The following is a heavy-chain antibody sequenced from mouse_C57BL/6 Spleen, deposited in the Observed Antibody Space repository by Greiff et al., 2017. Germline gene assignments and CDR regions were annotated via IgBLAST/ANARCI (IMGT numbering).Heavy chain of an antibody. CDR3: ARSTTVVEGYFDY. D-gene: IGHD1-1*01. V-gene: IGHV1-69*01. J-gene: IGHJ2*01. CDR2: IDPSDSYT. CDR1: GYTFTSYW. Sequence: VQLQQPGAELVMPGASVKLSCKASGYTFTSYWMHWVKQRPGQGLEWIGEIDPSDSYTNSNQKFKGKSTLTVDKSSSTAYMQLSSLTSEDSAVYYCARSTTVVEGYFDYWGQGTTLTVSS.